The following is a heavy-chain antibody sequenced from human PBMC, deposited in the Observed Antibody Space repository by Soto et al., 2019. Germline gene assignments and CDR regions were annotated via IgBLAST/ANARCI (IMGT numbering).Heavy chain of an antibody. CDR3: ARDYYGMDV. CDR2: TYQSGSA. CDR1: GGSITSGGYS. Sequence: SETLSLTCTDSGGSITSGGYSWTWIRQSPGKGLEWIGYTYQSGSAYYNPSLKSRVSISVDRSKNQFSLNLTSVTAADTAGYYCARDYYGMDVGGQGTTVTVSS. V-gene: IGHV4-30-2*06. J-gene: IGHJ6*02.